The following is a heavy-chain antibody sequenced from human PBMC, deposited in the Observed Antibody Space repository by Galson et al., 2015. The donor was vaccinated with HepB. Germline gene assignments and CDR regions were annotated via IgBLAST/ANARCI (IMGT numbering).Heavy chain of an antibody. Sequence: SLRLSCAASGFTFSSYAMHWVRQAPGKGLEWVAVISYGGSNKYYADSVKGRFTISRDNSKNTLYLQMNSLRAEDTAVYYCARDLEDILTGYYHSYYFDYWGQGTLVTVSS. V-gene: IGHV3-30*04. D-gene: IGHD3-9*01. CDR1: GFTFSSYA. J-gene: IGHJ4*02. CDR3: ARDLEDILTGYYHSYYFDY. CDR2: ISYGGSNK.